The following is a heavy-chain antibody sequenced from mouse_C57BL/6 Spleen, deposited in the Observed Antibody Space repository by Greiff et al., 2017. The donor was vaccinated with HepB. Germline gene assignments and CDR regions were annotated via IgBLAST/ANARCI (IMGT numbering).Heavy chain of an antibody. D-gene: IGHD2-5*01. CDR3: ARGEYSNLFAY. CDR2: IDPSDSYT. CDR1: GYTFTSYW. Sequence: QVQLQQPGAELVKPGASVKLSCKASGYTFTSYWMQWVKQRPGQGLEWIGEIDPSDSYTNYNQKFKGKATLTVDTSSSTAYMQLSSLTSEDSAVYYCARGEYSNLFAYWGQGTLVTVSA. J-gene: IGHJ3*01. V-gene: IGHV1-50*01.